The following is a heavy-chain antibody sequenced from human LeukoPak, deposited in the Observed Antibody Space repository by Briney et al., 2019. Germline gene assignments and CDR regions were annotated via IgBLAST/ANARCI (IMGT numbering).Heavy chain of an antibody. D-gene: IGHD3-10*01. CDR2: IYFSGST. V-gene: IGHV4-59*01. CDR1: GGSISSYY. CDR3: ARSTKAYGSGSYYTYFDY. Sequence: SETLSLTCTVSGGSISSYYWSRVRQPPGKGLEWIGYIYFSGSTNYNPSLKSRVTISVDTSKKQFSLKLSSVTAADTAVYYCARSTKAYGSGSYYTYFDYWGQGTLVTVSP. J-gene: IGHJ4*02.